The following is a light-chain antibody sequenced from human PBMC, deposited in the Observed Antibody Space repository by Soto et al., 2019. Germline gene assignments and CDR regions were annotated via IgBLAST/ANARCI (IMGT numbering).Light chain of an antibody. J-gene: IGKJ3*01. CDR3: QQSYNIPFT. Sequence: DIQMTQSPASLAASLGDRITISCRASQTISNYLNWYHQKPGKAPKLLIYASSTLQSGVPSTFXGXXXXTEFTLSISSLQPEDFGTYYCQQSYNIPFTFGPGTKVDVK. V-gene: IGKV1-39*01. CDR1: QTISNY. CDR2: ASS.